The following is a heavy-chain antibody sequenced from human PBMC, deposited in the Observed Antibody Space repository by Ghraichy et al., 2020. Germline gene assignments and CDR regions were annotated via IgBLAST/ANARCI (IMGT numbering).Heavy chain of an antibody. CDR3: ARRSNRADGYNYEDS. D-gene: IGHD5-24*01. V-gene: IGHV5-51*01. CDR2: IYPGDSDT. Sequence: ESLNISCKGSGYSFTNYWIVWVRQMPGKGLELMGIIYPGDSDTRYSPSFQGQVTMSVDKSISTAYLQWSSLKAPDTAMYYCARRSNRADGYNYEDSWGQGTLVTVSS. J-gene: IGHJ5*01. CDR1: GYSFTNYW.